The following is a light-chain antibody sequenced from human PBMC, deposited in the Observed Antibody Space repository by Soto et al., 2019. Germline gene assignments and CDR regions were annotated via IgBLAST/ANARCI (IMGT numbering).Light chain of an antibody. CDR1: QGINSW. CDR3: QQANTFALT. V-gene: IGKV1-12*01. CDR2: SAS. Sequence: DSEMTKSPSSVSAAVGVRVTITCRASQGINSWLAWYQQKSGKAPKLLIYSASSLVSGVPSRFSGSGSGTDLTLTISSLQPEDFATYYCQQANTFALTFGGGTKVDIK. J-gene: IGKJ4*01.